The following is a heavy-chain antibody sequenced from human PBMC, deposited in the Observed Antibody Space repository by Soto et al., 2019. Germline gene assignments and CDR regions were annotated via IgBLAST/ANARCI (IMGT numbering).Heavy chain of an antibody. Sequence: QVQLVQSGAEVKQPGSSVKVSCKASGGTFSSYAISWVRQAPGQGLEWMGGIIPIFGTANYAQKFQGRVTINADESTSPAYMELSSLRSEDTAMYYCARGAAARPSYRFDPWGQGTLVTVSS. J-gene: IGHJ5*02. V-gene: IGHV1-69*01. CDR2: IIPIFGTA. CDR3: ARGAAARPSYRFDP. CDR1: GGTFSSYA. D-gene: IGHD6-6*01.